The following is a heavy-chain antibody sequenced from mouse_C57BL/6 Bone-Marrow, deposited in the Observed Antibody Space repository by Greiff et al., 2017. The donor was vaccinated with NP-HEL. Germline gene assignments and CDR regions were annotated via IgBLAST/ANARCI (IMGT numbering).Heavy chain of an antibody. CDR1: GFTFSSYG. D-gene: IGHD2-12*01. Sequence: EVKVVESGGDLVKPGGSLKLSCAASGFTFSSYGMSWVRQTPDKRLEWVATISSGGSYTYYPDSVKGRFTISRDNAKNTLYLQMSSLKSEDTAVYYGEGPYNYDVAWFAYWGQGTLVTVSA. J-gene: IGHJ3*01. V-gene: IGHV5-6*01. CDR2: ISSGGSYT. CDR3: EGPYNYDVAWFAY.